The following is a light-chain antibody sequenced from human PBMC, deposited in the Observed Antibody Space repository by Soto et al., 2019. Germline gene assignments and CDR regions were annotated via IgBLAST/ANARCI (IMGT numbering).Light chain of an antibody. CDR1: QGISSY. CDR2: AAS. Sequence: DIQLTQSPSFLSASVGDRVTITCRASQGISSYLAWYQQKQGKAPKLLIYAASTLQSGVPSRFSGGGSGTDFTLTISSLQPDDFATYYRQQLNSYSYTFGQGTKLEIK. V-gene: IGKV1-9*01. J-gene: IGKJ2*01. CDR3: QQLNSYSYT.